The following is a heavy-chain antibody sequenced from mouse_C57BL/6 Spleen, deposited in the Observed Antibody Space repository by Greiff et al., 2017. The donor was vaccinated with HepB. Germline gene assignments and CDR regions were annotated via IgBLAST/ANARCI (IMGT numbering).Heavy chain of an antibody. D-gene: IGHD2-4*01. CDR3: ARRGLRRYFDV. CDR1: GYTFTSYW. V-gene: IGHV1-50*01. J-gene: IGHJ1*03. CDR2: IDPSDSYT. Sequence: QVQLQQPGAELVKPGASVKLSCKASGYTFTSYWMQWVKQRPGQGLEWIGEIDPSDSYTNYNQKFKGKATLTVDTSPSTAYMQLSSLTSEDSAVYYCARRGLRRYFDVWGTGTTVTVSS.